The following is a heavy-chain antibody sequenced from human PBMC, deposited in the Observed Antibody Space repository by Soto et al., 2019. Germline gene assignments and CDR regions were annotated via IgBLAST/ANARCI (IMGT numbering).Heavy chain of an antibody. V-gene: IGHV5-51*01. J-gene: IGHJ4*02. CDR3: ARSGVATIGIGYYFDY. CDR2: IYPGDSDT. CDR1: GYSFTSYW. Sequence: PGESLKISCKGSGYSFTSYWIGWVRQMPGKGLEWMGIIYPGDSDTRYSPSFQGQVTISADKSISTAYLQWSSLKASDTAMYYCARSGVATIGIGYYFDYWGQGTLVTVSS. D-gene: IGHD5-12*01.